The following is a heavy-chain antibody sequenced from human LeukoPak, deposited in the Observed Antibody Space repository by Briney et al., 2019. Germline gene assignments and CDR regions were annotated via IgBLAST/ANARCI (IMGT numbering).Heavy chain of an antibody. CDR2: IYSGGST. J-gene: IGHJ4*02. CDR3: ARERKDYGSGSYYTDY. CDR1: GFTVSSNY. Sequence: GGSLRLSCAASGFTVSSNYMSWVRQAPGKGLEWVSVIYSGGSTYYADSVKGRFTISRDNPKNTLYLQMNSLRAEDTAVYYCARERKDYGSGSYYTDYWGQGTLVTVSS. D-gene: IGHD3-10*01. V-gene: IGHV3-53*01.